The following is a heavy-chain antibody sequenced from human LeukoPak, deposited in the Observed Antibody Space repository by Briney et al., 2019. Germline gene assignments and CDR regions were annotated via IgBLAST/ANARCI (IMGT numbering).Heavy chain of an antibody. CDR2: ISSSGGT. D-gene: IGHD3-16*01. CDR3: ARLLDWGPFDF. CDR1: GGSISSHY. V-gene: IGHV4-4*09. Sequence: PSETLSLTCTVSGGSISSHYWSWVRQTPAKGLELIGYISSSGGTKYNASLKSRVSISMDTSMNQFSLKLTSVTAADTAVFYCARLLDWGPFDFWGQGTLVTVSS. J-gene: IGHJ4*02.